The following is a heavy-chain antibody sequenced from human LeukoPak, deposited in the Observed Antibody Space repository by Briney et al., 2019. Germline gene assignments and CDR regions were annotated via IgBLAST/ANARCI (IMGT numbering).Heavy chain of an antibody. CDR2: IYTSGSP. Sequence: SETLSLTCTVSGESISNYFWSWIRQPVGKGLEWIGRIYTSGSPDYNPSLKSRVTMSIDKSKNQFSLHLSSVTAADTAVYYCARANGDRDYWGQGTLVTVSS. D-gene: IGHD5-24*01. CDR3: ARANGDRDY. CDR1: GESISNYF. J-gene: IGHJ4*02. V-gene: IGHV4-4*07.